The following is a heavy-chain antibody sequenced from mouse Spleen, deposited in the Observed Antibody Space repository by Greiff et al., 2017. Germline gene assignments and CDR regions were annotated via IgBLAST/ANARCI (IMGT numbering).Heavy chain of an antibody. D-gene: IGHD2-14*01. V-gene: IGHV1-61*01. CDR2: IYPSDSET. CDR3: AHRSAGVWFAY. Sequence: QVHVKQSGAELVRPGSSVKLSCKASGYTFTSYWMDWVKQRPGQGLEWIGNIYPSDSETHYNQKFKDKATLTVDKSSSTAYMQLSSLTSEDSAVYYCAHRSAGVWFAYWGQGTLVTVSA. J-gene: IGHJ3*01. CDR1: GYTFTSYW.